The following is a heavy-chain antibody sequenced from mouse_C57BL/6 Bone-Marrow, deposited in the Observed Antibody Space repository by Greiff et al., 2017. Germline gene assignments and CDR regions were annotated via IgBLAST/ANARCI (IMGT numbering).Heavy chain of an antibody. CDR3: ARRDVRGDYYAMDY. CDR1: GYTFTSYW. Sequence: QVQLQQPGAELVRPGSSVKLSCKASGYTFTSYWMDWVKQRPGQGLEWIGNIYPSDSETHYNQKFKDKATLTVDKSSSTAYMQLSSLTSEDSAVYDCARRDVRGDYYAMDYWGQGTSVTVSS. J-gene: IGHJ4*01. V-gene: IGHV1-61*01. CDR2: IYPSDSET.